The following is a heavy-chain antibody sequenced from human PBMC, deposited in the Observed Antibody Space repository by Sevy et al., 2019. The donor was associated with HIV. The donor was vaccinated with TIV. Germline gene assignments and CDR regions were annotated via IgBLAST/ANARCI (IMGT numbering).Heavy chain of an antibody. CDR3: ARGIYGSGSRLGLGY. CDR2: MRQDGSEK. D-gene: IGHD3-10*01. Sequence: GGSLRLSCAASGFTFSSYWMTWVRQAPGKGLEWVANMRQDGSEKYYVDSVKGRFTIARDNAKNSLYLQMNSLRAAETAVYYCARGIYGSGSRLGLGYWGQGTLVTVSS. CDR1: GFTFSSYW. J-gene: IGHJ4*02. V-gene: IGHV3-7*01.